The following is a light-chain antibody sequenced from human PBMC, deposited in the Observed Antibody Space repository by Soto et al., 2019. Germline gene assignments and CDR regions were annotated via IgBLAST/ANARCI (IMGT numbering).Light chain of an antibody. V-gene: IGKV3-20*01. Sequence: EIVLTQSPGTLSLSPGERATPSCRASQSVARSYLAWYQQKPGQAPRLLIYGASSRATGVADRFSGSASGTDFTLTISRLEPEDFAVYYCRQYDYSPRAPTFGGGTKVEIK. CDR3: RQYDYSPRAPT. CDR2: GAS. J-gene: IGKJ4*01. CDR1: QSVARSY.